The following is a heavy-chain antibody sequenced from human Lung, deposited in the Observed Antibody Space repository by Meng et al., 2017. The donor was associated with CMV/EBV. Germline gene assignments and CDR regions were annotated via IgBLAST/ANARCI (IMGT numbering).Heavy chain of an antibody. CDR2: ISSSGSTI. Sequence: LTXAASGFTFSSYEMNWVRQAPGKGLEWVSYISSSGSTIYYADSVKGRFTISRDNAKNSLYLQMNSLRAEDTAVYYCARDRRETYYYDFWSGYYPYYYYYGMDVWXQGTXVTVSS. CDR3: ARDRRETYYYDFWSGYYPYYYYYGMDV. CDR1: GFTFSSYE. D-gene: IGHD3-3*01. J-gene: IGHJ6*02. V-gene: IGHV3-48*03.